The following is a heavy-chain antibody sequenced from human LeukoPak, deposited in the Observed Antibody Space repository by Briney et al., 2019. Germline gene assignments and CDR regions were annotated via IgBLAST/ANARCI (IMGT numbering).Heavy chain of an antibody. J-gene: IGHJ6*02. Sequence: GGSLRLSCAASGFTFSSYGMHWVRQAPGKGLEWVAFIRYDGSNKYYADSVKGRFTISRDNSKNTLYLQMNSLRAEDTAVYYCTRDLMDYDVSTGLHHYYMDVWGQGTTVTVSS. V-gene: IGHV3-30*02. D-gene: IGHD3-9*01. CDR1: GFTFSSYG. CDR3: TRDLMDYDVSTGLHHYYMDV. CDR2: IRYDGSNK.